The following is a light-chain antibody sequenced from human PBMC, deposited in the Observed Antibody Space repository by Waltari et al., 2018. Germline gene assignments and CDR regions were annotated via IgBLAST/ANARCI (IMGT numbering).Light chain of an antibody. V-gene: IGKV4-1*01. Sequence: DIVMTQSPGSLAVSLGERATINCKSSQNVLYSSNNKNYIAWYQQKSGQRPKLLIYWTSTRESGVPDRLSGSGSGTDFALTISSLQAEDVAVYYCQQYYTTPWTFGQGTKVEIK. CDR3: QQYYTTPWT. CDR2: WTS. J-gene: IGKJ1*01. CDR1: QNVLYSSNNKNY.